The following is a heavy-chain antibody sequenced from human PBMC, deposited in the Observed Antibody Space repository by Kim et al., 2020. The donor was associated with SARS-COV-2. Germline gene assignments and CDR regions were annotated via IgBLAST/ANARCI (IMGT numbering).Heavy chain of an antibody. D-gene: IGHD3-16*01. J-gene: IGHJ4*02. CDR3: ARQSATMGAVDY. CDR1: GFTFSSSE. V-gene: IGHV3-48*03. CDR2: ISSCSTLI. Sequence: GGSLRLSCGASGFTFSSSEMNWVRQAPGKGLEWVSYISSCSTLIHYVDSVRGRFTISRDNAENSVYLQMTSLRPEDTAVYYCARQSATMGAVDYWGQGAL.